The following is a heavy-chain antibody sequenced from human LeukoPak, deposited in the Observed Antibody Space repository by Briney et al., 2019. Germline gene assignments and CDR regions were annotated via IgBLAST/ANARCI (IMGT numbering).Heavy chain of an antibody. CDR3: AKQMVERPHYYYMDI. Sequence: GGSLRLSCAASGFIFSSFGMHWVRQAPGKGLEWVAFIQDDESNKFYADSVKGRFTISRDNSKNTLFLQMNSLRPEDTALYYCAKQMVERPHYYYMDIWGKGTTVTVSS. CDR2: IQDDESNK. V-gene: IGHV3-30*02. CDR1: GFIFSSFG. J-gene: IGHJ6*03. D-gene: IGHD2-15*01.